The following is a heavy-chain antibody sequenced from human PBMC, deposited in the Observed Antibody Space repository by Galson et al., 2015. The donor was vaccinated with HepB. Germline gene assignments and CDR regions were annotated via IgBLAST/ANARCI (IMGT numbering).Heavy chain of an antibody. J-gene: IGHJ4*02. CDR1: GFTFSSYA. D-gene: IGHD1-26*01. Sequence: SLRLSCAASGFTFSSYAMHWVRQAPGKGLEWVAVISYDGSNKYYADSVKGRFTISRDNSKNTLYLQMNSLRAEDTAVYYCARDQRLVGATTEFDYWSQGTLVTVSS. V-gene: IGHV3-30-3*01. CDR2: ISYDGSNK. CDR3: ARDQRLVGATTEFDY.